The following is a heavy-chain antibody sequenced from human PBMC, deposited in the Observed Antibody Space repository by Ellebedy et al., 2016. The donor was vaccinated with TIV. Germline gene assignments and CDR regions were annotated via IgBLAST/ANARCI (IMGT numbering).Heavy chain of an antibody. V-gene: IGHV3-30*18. CDR1: GFTFSIYG. J-gene: IGHJ4*02. CDR2: ISRDGSYK. Sequence: GGSLRLXCGASGFTFSIYGVHRVRQDTGKGLGRVAFISRDGSYKYYADSVKGRFTISRDNSKNTLYLQMNSLRAEDTAVYYCAKDPRPGVIGTRGGFDYWGQGTLVTVSS. CDR3: AKDPRPGVIGTRGGFDY. D-gene: IGHD2-21*01.